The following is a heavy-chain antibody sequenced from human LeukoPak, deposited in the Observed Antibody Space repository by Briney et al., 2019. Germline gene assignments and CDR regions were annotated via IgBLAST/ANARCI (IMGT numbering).Heavy chain of an antibody. J-gene: IGHJ4*02. CDR1: GGTFSSFA. Sequence: SVKVSCKASGGTFSSFAISWVRQAPGQGLEWMGGIITIFGTANYAQKFQGRVTITADESTSTACMELSSLRSEDTAVYYCASGPGTPKGIDYWGQGTLVTVSS. V-gene: IGHV1-69*13. CDR2: IITIFGTA. D-gene: IGHD1-26*01. CDR3: ASGPGTPKGIDY.